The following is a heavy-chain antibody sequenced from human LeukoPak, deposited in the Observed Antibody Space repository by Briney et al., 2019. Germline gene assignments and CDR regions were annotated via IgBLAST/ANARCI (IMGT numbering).Heavy chain of an antibody. J-gene: IGHJ4*02. D-gene: IGHD4-23*01. Sequence: GASVKVSCKASGYTFTSYAMHWVRQAPGQRLEWMGWINAGNGNTKYSQKFQGRVTITRDTSASTAYMELSSLRSEDTAVYYCARDRLGLGYYGGPLYWGQGTLVTVSS. CDR1: GYTFTSYA. CDR3: ARDRLGLGYYGGPLY. CDR2: INAGNGNT. V-gene: IGHV1-3*01.